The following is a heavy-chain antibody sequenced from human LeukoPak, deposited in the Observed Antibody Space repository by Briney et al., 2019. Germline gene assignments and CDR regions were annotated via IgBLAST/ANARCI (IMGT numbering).Heavy chain of an antibody. J-gene: IGHJ4*02. CDR2: MNPNSGNT. CDR3: ARGDRITMVRGVYDIDY. CDR1: GYTFRSYD. Sequence: GASVKVSCKASGYTFRSYDINWVRQATAQGLEWMGWMNPNSGNTGYAQKFQGRVTMTRNTSISTAYMELSSLRSEDTAVYYCARGDRITMVRGVYDIDYWGQGTLVTVSS. D-gene: IGHD3-10*01. V-gene: IGHV1-8*01.